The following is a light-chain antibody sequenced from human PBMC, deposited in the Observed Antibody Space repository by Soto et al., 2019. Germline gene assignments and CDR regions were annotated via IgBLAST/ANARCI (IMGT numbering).Light chain of an antibody. J-gene: IGKJ1*01. Sequence: DIQVTQSPSTLSASVGDRVTITCRASQSISSWLAWYQQKPGKAPKILVYDASTLQSGVASRVSGSGSGTEFTLIISGLQPDDSATYYCQQYTNTNNPWMFGQGTKVDIK. CDR2: DAS. CDR1: QSISSW. V-gene: IGKV1-5*01. CDR3: QQYTNTNNPWM.